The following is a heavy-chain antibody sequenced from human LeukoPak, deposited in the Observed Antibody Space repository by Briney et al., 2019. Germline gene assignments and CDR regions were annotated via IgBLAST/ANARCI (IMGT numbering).Heavy chain of an antibody. D-gene: IGHD6-13*01. V-gene: IGHV3-7*01. CDR1: GFTFSSYA. Sequence: GGSLRLSCAASGFTFSSYAMSWVRQAPGKGLEWVANIKQDGSEEYYVDSVKGRFTISRDNAKNSLYLQMNSLRAEDTAVYYCAREEGSSWYGGDWFDPWGQGTLVTVSS. J-gene: IGHJ5*02. CDR3: AREEGSSWYGGDWFDP. CDR2: IKQDGSEE.